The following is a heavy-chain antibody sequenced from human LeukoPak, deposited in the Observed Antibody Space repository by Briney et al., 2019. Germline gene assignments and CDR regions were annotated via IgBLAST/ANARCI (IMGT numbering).Heavy chain of an antibody. V-gene: IGHV1-46*03. CDR2: INPSDDST. Sequence: ASVTVSCKASGYTFTTYNMHWVRQAPGQGLEWMGIINPSDDSTTYAQKFQGRVTMTEDTSTDTAYMELNSLSSEDTAVYYCSSSGVEEWQGLHFWGQGTLVTVSS. CDR3: SSSGVEEWQGLHF. D-gene: IGHD3-3*01. J-gene: IGHJ4*02. CDR1: GYTFTTYN.